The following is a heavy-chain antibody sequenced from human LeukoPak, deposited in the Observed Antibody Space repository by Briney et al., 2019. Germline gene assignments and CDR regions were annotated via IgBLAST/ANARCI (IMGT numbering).Heavy chain of an antibody. CDR1: GYSFTNFY. J-gene: IGHJ5*01. Sequence: ASEKVSCKASGYSFTNFYIHWVRQAPGQGLEWMGIINPSGGSTNYAQKFQGRVTMTSDTSASTVYLDLRSLRSEDTAIYYCARDKSSTNWLDSWGQGTLVTVSS. CDR2: INPSGGST. V-gene: IGHV1-46*01. CDR3: ARDKSSTNWLDS. D-gene: IGHD3-10*01.